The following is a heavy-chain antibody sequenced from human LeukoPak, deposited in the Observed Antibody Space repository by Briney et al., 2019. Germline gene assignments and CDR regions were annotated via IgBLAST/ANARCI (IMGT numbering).Heavy chain of an antibody. Sequence: GGSLRLSCAASGFTFSSYWMHWVRQAPGKGLVWVSRINSDGSTTNYADSVKGRFTISRDNAKNTLYLQMNSLRADDTAVYFCARAIKSGWSGELSAWGQGALVTVSS. D-gene: IGHD6-19*01. V-gene: IGHV3-74*01. CDR3: ARAIKSGWSGELSA. CDR2: INSDGSTT. J-gene: IGHJ5*02. CDR1: GFTFSSYW.